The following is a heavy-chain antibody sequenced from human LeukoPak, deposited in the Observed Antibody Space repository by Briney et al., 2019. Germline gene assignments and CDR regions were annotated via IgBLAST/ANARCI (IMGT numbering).Heavy chain of an antibody. V-gene: IGHV4-61*02. D-gene: IGHD6-19*01. CDR2: MYIGGRT. Sequence: SETLSLTCTVTGTSIRSGSYYWNWIRQAAGKGLEWIGRMYIGGRTTYNPSLKSRVTISLETTENQFSLKLSSVTAADTAVYYCARRRDDSSGWYDYWGQGTLVTISS. CDR1: GTSIRSGSYY. CDR3: ARRRDDSSGWYDY. J-gene: IGHJ4*02.